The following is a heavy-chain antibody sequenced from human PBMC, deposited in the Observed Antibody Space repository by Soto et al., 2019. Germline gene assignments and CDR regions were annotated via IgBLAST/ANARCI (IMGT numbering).Heavy chain of an antibody. Sequence: GESLKISCAASGFTFSSYAMSWVRQAPGKGLEWVSAISGSGGSTYYADSVKGRFTISRNNSKNTLYLQMNSLRAEDTAVYYCAKDTVTAMVTYFDYWGQGTLVTVSS. V-gene: IGHV3-23*01. J-gene: IGHJ4*02. CDR1: GFTFSSYA. CDR2: ISGSGGST. CDR3: AKDTVTAMVTYFDY. D-gene: IGHD5-18*01.